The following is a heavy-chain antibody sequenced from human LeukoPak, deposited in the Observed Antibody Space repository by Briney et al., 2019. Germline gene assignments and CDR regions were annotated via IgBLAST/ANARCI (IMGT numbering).Heavy chain of an antibody. CDR1: GGLISSYY. V-gene: IGHV4-59*01. Sequence: SETLTLTCTVSGGLISSYYGSWIRQPPGKGLEWIGYTYYSGSTNYNPSLKSRVTISVDTAKNQFSLKLCSVTAADTAVYYCARAGYYYDSSGYSPPDYWGQGTLVTVSS. D-gene: IGHD3-22*01. J-gene: IGHJ4*02. CDR2: TYYSGST. CDR3: ARAGYYYDSSGYSPPDY.